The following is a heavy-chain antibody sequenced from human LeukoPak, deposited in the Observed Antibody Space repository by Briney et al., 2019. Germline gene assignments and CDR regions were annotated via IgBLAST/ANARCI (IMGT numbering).Heavy chain of an antibody. D-gene: IGHD2-2*01. CDR2: FDPEDGET. CDR3: AILLKVPAAGAYYYYGMDV. Sequence: GASVKVSCKVSGYTLTELSMHWVRQAPGKGLEWVGGFDPEDGETIYAQKFQGRVTMTEDTSTDTAYMALSSLRSEDTAVYYCAILLKVPAAGAYYYYGMDVWGKGTTVTVSS. J-gene: IGHJ6*04. CDR1: GYTLTELS. V-gene: IGHV1-24*01.